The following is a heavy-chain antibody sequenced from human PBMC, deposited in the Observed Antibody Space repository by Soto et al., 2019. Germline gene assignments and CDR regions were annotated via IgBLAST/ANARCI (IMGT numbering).Heavy chain of an antibody. CDR3: AKSAEGYSSSWYYYYYGMDV. V-gene: IGHV3-23*01. J-gene: IGHJ6*02. CDR1: GFTFSSYA. Sequence: GSLRLSCAASGFTFSSYAISWVRQAPGKGLEWVSAISGSGGSTYYADSVKGRFTISRDNSKNTLYLQMNSLRAEDTAVYYCAKSAEGYSSSWYYYYYGMDVWGQGTTVTVSS. CDR2: ISGSGGST. D-gene: IGHD6-13*01.